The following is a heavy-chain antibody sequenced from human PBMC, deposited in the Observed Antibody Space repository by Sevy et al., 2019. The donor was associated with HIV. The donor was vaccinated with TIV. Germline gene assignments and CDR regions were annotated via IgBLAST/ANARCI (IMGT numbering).Heavy chain of an antibody. Sequence: GGSLRLSCAASGFTFSNYWMTWVRQAPGKGVEWVSYISSDSSRIYYADSVKGRLTISRDNAKNSLYVQMNRLRAEDTAVYYCAREGGYTDQGMDVWGQGTTVTVSS. CDR2: ISSDSSRI. CDR1: GFTFSNYW. D-gene: IGHD5-12*01. V-gene: IGHV3-48*01. CDR3: AREGGYTDQGMDV. J-gene: IGHJ6*02.